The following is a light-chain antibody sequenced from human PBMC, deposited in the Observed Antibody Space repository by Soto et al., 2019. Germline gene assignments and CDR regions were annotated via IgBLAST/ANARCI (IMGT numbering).Light chain of an antibody. J-gene: IGLJ1*01. V-gene: IGLV2-8*01. Sequence: QSALTQPPSTSGSPGQSVTISCTGTSSDVGAYNYVSWYQQHPGKAPELMIYEVNKRPSGVPDRFSGSKSGHTASLIVSGLQAADEADYYCSSYAGSNNYVFGTGTKVTVL. CDR2: EVN. CDR1: SSDVGAYNY. CDR3: SSYAGSNNYV.